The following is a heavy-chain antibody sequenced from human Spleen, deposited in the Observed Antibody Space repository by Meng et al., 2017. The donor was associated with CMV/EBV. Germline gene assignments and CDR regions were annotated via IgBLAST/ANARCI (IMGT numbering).Heavy chain of an antibody. J-gene: IGHJ3*02. CDR3: ARDQRAYDILTGFHPDAFDI. CDR2: ISWNSGSI. D-gene: IGHD3-9*01. CDR1: GFTFDDYA. V-gene: IGHV3-9*01. Sequence: SLNISCAASGFTFDDYAMHWVRQAPGKGLEWVSGISWNSGSIGYADSVKGRFTISRDNAKNSLYLQMNSLRAEDTAVYYCARDQRAYDILTGFHPDAFDIWGQGTMVTVSS.